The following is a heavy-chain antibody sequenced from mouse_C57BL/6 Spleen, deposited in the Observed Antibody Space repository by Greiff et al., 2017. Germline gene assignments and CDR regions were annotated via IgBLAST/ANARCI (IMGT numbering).Heavy chain of an antibody. CDR3: ARRGGTTVVAPFDY. CDR1: GYAFSSYW. Sequence: QVQLQQSGAELVKPGASVKISCKASGYAFSSYWMNWVKQRPGKGLEWIGQIYPGDGDTNYNGKFKGKATLTADKSSSTAYMQLSSLTSEDAAVYFCARRGGTTVVAPFDYWGQGTTLTVSS. J-gene: IGHJ2*01. CDR2: IYPGDGDT. V-gene: IGHV1-80*01. D-gene: IGHD1-1*01.